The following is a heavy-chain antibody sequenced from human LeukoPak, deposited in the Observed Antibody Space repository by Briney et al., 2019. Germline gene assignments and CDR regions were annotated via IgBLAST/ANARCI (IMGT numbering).Heavy chain of an antibody. CDR2: IYPGDSDT. CDR3: ARRGSGWYIDY. J-gene: IGHJ4*02. V-gene: IGHV5-51*01. D-gene: IGHD6-19*01. Sequence: GESLKISCKGSGYTFTSCWIGWVRQMPGKGLEWMGIIYPGDSDTRYSPSFQGQVSISVDKSIATAYLQWSRLKASDTAMYYCARRGSGWYIDYWGQGTLVTVSS. CDR1: GYTFTSCW.